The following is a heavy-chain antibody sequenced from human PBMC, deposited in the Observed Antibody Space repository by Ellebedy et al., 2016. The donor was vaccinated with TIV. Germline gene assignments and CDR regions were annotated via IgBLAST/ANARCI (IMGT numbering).Heavy chain of an antibody. D-gene: IGHD6-19*01. J-gene: IGHJ4*02. V-gene: IGHV1-3*01. CDR2: INAGNGNT. Sequence: AASVKVSCKASGYTFTSYAMHWVRQAPGQRLEWMGWINAGNGNTKYSQKLQGRVTMTTDTSTSTAYMELRSLRSDDTAVYYCARVKGIAVAGSDYWGQGTLVTVSS. CDR3: ARVKGIAVAGSDY. CDR1: GYTFTSYA.